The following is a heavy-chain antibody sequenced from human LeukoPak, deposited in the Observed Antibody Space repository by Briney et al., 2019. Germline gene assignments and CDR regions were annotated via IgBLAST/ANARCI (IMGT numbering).Heavy chain of an antibody. V-gene: IGHV4-59*08. CDR3: ARSHFWSGYLAY. J-gene: IGHJ4*02. Sequence: SETLSLTCTVSGGSINGGSISSYYWSWIRQPPGKGLEWIGYIYYSGSTNYNPSLKSRVTISVDTSKNQFSLKLSSVTAADTAVYYCARSHFWSGYLAYWGQGTLVTVSS. CDR2: IYYSGST. CDR1: GGSINGGSISSYY. D-gene: IGHD3-3*02.